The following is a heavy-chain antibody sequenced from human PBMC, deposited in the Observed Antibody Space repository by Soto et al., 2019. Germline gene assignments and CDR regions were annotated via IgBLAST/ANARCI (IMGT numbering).Heavy chain of an antibody. J-gene: IGHJ2*01. V-gene: IGHV3-23*01. CDR3: AKEYSGYDYLGVSWYFDL. CDR2: ISGSGGST. Sequence: EVQLLESGGGLVQPGGSLRLSCAASGFTFSSYAMSWVRQAPGNGLEWVSAISGSGGSTYYADSVKGRFTISRDNSKNTLYLQMSSLRAEETAVYYCAKEYSGYDYLGVSWYFDLWGRGNLVAVSS. CDR1: GFTFSSYA. D-gene: IGHD5-12*01.